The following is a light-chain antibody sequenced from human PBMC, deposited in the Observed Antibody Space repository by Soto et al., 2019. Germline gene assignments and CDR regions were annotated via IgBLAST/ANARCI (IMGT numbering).Light chain of an antibody. Sequence: DIQMTQSPSTLSGSVGDRATITCPASQGISSYLAWYQQQQGKAPKLLIYKASTLKSGVPSRFSGSGSGTEFTLTISSLQPDEVATDDGQHYNSYSEAFGQGTKVDIK. V-gene: IGKV1-5*03. CDR2: KAS. CDR3: QHYNSYSEA. CDR1: QGISSY. J-gene: IGKJ1*01.